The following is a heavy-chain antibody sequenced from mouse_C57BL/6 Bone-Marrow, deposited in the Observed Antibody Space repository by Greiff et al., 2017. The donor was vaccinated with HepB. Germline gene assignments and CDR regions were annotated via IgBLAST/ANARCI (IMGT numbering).Heavy chain of an antibody. J-gene: IGHJ2*01. V-gene: IGHV1-15*01. CDR1: GYTFTDYE. D-gene: IGHD1-1*01. CDR2: IDPETGGT. CDR3: TRDITTVVAPTFYFDY. Sequence: VKLMESGAELVRPGASVTLSCKASGYTFTDYEMHWVKQTPVHGLEWIGAIDPETGGTAYNQKFKGKAILTADKSSSTAYMELRSLTSEDSAVYYCTRDITTVVAPTFYFDYWGQGTTLTVSS.